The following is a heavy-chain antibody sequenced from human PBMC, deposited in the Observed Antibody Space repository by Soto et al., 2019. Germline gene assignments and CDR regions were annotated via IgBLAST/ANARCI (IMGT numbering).Heavy chain of an antibody. J-gene: IGHJ4*02. D-gene: IGHD3-22*01. CDR1: GGSIISGDYY. CDR3: ARGSYNCGSSGYSHF. Sequence: SENLSLTCTGSGGSIISGDYYWSSIRQPPGKDLEWIGYIYYSGSTYYNPSLKSRVTISVDTSKNQFSLKLSSVTAADTAVYYCARGSYNCGSSGYSHFWGKGTLLTVST. CDR2: IYYSGST. V-gene: IGHV4-30-4*01.